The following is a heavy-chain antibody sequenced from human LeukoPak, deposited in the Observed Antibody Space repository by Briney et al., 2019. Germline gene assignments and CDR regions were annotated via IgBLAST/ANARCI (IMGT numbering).Heavy chain of an antibody. D-gene: IGHD4-11*01. V-gene: IGHV4-61*02. CDR3: ARILTKFSHGFDI. CDR2: IFTGGSA. J-gene: IGHJ3*02. CDR1: GGSISSSSYY. Sequence: PSETLSLTCTVSGGSISSSSYYWSWIRQPAGKGLEWLGRIFTGGSATYNPSLKSRLTISVDTSKSQFSLRLNSVTVADTAVYYCARILTKFSHGFDIWGQGTAVTVSS.